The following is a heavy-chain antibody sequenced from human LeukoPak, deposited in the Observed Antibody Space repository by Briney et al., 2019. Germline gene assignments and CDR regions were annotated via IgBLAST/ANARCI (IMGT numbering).Heavy chain of an antibody. CDR3: ARDEVTSGGGLES. J-gene: IGHJ4*02. CDR2: IYSGGLT. D-gene: IGHD3-16*01. CDR1: GFAVNTKF. Sequence: PGGSLRLSCAASGFAVNTKFMHWVRQAPGQGLEWISVIYSGGLTYYADSVEGRFTISRDNSKNTLYLYMNSLRAEDTAVYYCARDEVTSGGGLESWGQGALVIVSS. V-gene: IGHV3-53*01.